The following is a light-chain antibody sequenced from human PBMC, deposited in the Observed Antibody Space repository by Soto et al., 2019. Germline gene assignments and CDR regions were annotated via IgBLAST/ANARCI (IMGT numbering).Light chain of an antibody. CDR2: GAS. CDR3: HQYNNWPLT. V-gene: IGKV3-15*01. Sequence: EIGKTQSPATLSVSPGEGATLSCRASQTVSRNLAWYQPKPGQAPRLLIYGASTRATGIPARFSGSGSGTEFTLTISSLQSEDFAVYYCHQYNNWPLTFGGGTKVEIK. CDR1: QTVSRN. J-gene: IGKJ4*01.